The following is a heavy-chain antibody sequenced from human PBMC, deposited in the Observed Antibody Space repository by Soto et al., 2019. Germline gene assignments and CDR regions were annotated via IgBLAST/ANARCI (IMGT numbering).Heavy chain of an antibody. V-gene: IGHV4-30-4*01. Sequence: QVQLQESGPGLVKPSQTLSLTCTVCGGSISSGNYYWSWIRQPPGKGLEWIGFISYGGSTYYSASLKIRFTISVDTSKNQFSLKLSFVTAADTAVYYCATMGTPATGLYYFDYWGQGTLVTVSS. J-gene: IGHJ4*02. D-gene: IGHD1-7*01. CDR2: ISYGGST. CDR1: GGSISSGNYY. CDR3: ATMGTPATGLYYFDY.